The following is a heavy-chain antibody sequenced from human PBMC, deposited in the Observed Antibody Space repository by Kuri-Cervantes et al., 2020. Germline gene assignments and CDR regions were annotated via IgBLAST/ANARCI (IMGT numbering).Heavy chain of an antibody. Sequence: GGSLRLSCAASGFTFSSYSMNWVRQAPGKGLEWVSSISSSSSYIYYADSVKGRFTISRDNARNSLYLQMNSLRAEDTAVYYCARVADMVRGVITQNDAFDIWGQGTMVTVSS. J-gene: IGHJ3*02. V-gene: IGHV3-21*01. CDR2: ISSSSSYI. D-gene: IGHD3-10*01. CDR1: GFTFSSYS. CDR3: ARVADMVRGVITQNDAFDI.